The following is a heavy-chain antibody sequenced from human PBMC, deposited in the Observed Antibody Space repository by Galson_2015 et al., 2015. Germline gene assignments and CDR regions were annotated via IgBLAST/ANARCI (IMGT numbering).Heavy chain of an antibody. CDR2: ISSSSSYI. D-gene: IGHD5-18*01. V-gene: IGHV3-21*01. CDR1: GFTFRSYR. J-gene: IGHJ5*02. Sequence: SLRLSCAASGFTFRSYRMNWVRQAPGKGLEWVSSISSSSSYIYYADSVKGRFTISRDNAKNSLYLQMNSLRAEDTAVYYCARDEDTSGWFDPWGQGTLATVSS. CDR3: ARDEDTSGWFDP.